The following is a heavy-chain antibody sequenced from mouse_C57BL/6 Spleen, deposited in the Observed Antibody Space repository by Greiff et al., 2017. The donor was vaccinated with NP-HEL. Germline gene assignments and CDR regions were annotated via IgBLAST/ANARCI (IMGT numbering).Heavy chain of an antibody. V-gene: IGHV5-4*03. D-gene: IGHD1-1*01. J-gene: IGHJ4*01. CDR1: GFTFSSYA. Sequence: EVKLMESGGGLVKPGGSLKLSCAASGFTFSSYAMSWVRQTPEKRLEWVATISDGGSYTYYPDNVKGRITISRDNAKNNLYLQMSHLKSEDTAMYYCARGDTTVVANYAMDYWGQGTSVTVSS. CDR3: ARGDTTVVANYAMDY. CDR2: ISDGGSYT.